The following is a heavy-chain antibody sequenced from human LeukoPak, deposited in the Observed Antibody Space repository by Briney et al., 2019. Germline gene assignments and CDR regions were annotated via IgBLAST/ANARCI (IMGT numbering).Heavy chain of an antibody. Sequence: SETLSLTCAVYGGSFSSYYWSWIRQPPGKGLEWIGYIYYSGSTNYNPSLKSRVTISVDTSKNQFSPKLSSVTAADTAVYYCARTTEGGYTYDYFYYYYMDVWGKGTTVTISS. CDR2: IYYSGST. V-gene: IGHV4-59*01. CDR3: ARTTEGGYTYDYFYYYYMDV. J-gene: IGHJ6*03. D-gene: IGHD5-18*01. CDR1: GGSFSSYY.